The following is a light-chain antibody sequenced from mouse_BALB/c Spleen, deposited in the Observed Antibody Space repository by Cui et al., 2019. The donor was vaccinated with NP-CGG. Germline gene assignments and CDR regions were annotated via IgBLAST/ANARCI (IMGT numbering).Light chain of an antibody. CDR2: GTN. J-gene: IGLJ1*01. CDR1: TGAVTTSNY. Sequence: QAVVTQESALTPSPGETVTLTCRSSTGAVTTSNYANWAQEKPDHLFTGLIGGTNNRTPGVPARFSGSLIGDKAALIITGAQTEDEAIYFCALWYSNHWVFGGGTKLTVL. V-gene: IGLV1*01. CDR3: ALWYSNHWV.